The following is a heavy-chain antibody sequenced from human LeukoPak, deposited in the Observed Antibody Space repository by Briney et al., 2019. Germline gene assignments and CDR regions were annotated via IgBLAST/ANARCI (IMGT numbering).Heavy chain of an antibody. J-gene: IGHJ3*02. CDR2: IYYSGST. CDR3: ARGYWGATNLLRYFDWSSASTGFAFDI. D-gene: IGHD3-9*01. V-gene: IGHV4-59*01. Sequence: SETLSLTCTVSGGSISSYYWSWIRQPPGKGLEWIGYIYYSGSTNYNPSLKSRVTISVDTSKNQFSLKLSSVTAEDTAVYYCARGYWGATNLLRYFDWSSASTGFAFDIWGQGTMVTVSS. CDR1: GGSISSYY.